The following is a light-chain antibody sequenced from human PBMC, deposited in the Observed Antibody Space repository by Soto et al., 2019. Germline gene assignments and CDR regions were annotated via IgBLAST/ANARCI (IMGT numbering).Light chain of an antibody. CDR2: AAS. CDR3: QQSDTTPLFT. J-gene: IGKJ3*01. V-gene: IGKV1-39*01. CDR1: QTITRH. Sequence: GDTVTITCRASQTITRHLNWYQQKPGKAPKLLIYAASTLRSGVPSRFSGSGSGTDFTLTISSLQPEDLATYYCQQSDTTPLFTFGRGTKVDIK.